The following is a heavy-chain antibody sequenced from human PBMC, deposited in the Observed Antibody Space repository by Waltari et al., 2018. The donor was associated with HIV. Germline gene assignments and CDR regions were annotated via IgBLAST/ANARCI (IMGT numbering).Heavy chain of an antibody. Sequence: EVQLVQSGAEVKKPGESLQISCKGSGYSFTTYWIVWVRQMPGKGLECMGIIYPGDSDTRYSPSFQGQVTISADNSITTAYLQWSSLKASDTAMYYCARKTGALVITGGFDIWGQGTMLTVSS. D-gene: IGHD3-9*01. CDR1: GYSFTTYW. J-gene: IGHJ3*02. CDR2: IYPGDSDT. CDR3: ARKTGALVITGGFDI. V-gene: IGHV5-51*01.